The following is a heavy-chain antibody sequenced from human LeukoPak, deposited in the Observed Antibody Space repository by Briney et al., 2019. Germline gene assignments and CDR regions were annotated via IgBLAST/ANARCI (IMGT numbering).Heavy chain of an antibody. CDR2: ISGSGTYI. D-gene: IGHD6-13*01. V-gene: IGHV3-21*01. CDR1: GFTFSSYT. J-gene: IGHJ5*02. Sequence: GRSLRLSCAASGFTFSSYTMYWVRQAPGKGLEWVSSISGSGTYIYYADSVKGRFTISRDNAKNSLYLQMNSLRAEDTAVYYCARDSRSIAAAGVDWFDPWGQGTLVTVSS. CDR3: ARDSRSIAAAGVDWFDP.